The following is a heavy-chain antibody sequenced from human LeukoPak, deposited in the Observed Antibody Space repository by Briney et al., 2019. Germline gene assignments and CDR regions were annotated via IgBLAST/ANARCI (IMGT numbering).Heavy chain of an antibody. J-gene: IGHJ4*02. CDR1: GYSISSGYY. Sequence: PSETLSLTCTVSGYSISSGYYWGWIRQPPGKGLEWIGNIYHSGNTYYNPSLKSRLSISVDTSKNQFSLKLSSVTAADTAVYFCARHLGRGSFDYWRQGTLVTVSS. V-gene: IGHV4-38-2*02. CDR3: ARHLGRGSFDY. D-gene: IGHD1-26*01. CDR2: IYHSGNT.